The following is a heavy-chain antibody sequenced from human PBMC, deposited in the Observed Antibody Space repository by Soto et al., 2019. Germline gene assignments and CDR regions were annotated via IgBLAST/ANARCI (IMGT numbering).Heavy chain of an antibody. CDR2: IYHTGAA. V-gene: IGHV4-31*03. CDR3: AREVISPATSDAFDI. D-gene: IGHD1-26*01. Sequence: QVQLQESGPGLVKPSQTLSVTCTVSGGSLSSDNFFWSWVRQHPETGLEWVGYIYHTGAAYYNPSLKSRLTISLDTAKNRFSLSLISVTAADTAVYYCAREVISPATSDAFDIWGHGTMVTVSS. CDR1: GGSLSSDNFF. J-gene: IGHJ3*02.